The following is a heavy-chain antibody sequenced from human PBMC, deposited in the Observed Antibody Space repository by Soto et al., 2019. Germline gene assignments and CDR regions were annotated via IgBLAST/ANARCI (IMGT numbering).Heavy chain of an antibody. D-gene: IGHD1-26*01. CDR3: ARDKGSIVGATMFDY. J-gene: IGHJ4*02. Sequence: SHTLSLTCAISGYSVSSNSAAWNWIRQSPSRGLEWLGRTYYRSKWYNDYAVSVKSRITINPDTSKNQFSLQLNSVTPEDTAVYYCARDKGSIVGATMFDYWGQGTLVTVSS. CDR1: GYSVSSNSAA. V-gene: IGHV6-1*01. CDR2: TYYRSKWYN.